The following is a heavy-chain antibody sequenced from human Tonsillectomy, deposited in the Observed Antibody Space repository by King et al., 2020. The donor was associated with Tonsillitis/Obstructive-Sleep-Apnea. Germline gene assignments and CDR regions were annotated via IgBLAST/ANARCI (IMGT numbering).Heavy chain of an antibody. V-gene: IGHV5-51*01. Sequence: VQLVQSGAEVKKPGESLKISCKCSGYSFANYWIGWVRQMPGKGLEWMGIIYGGDSETRYSPSFRGQVTTSADKSITTAYLQWSSLKASDTALYFCARIRGESPVSLFDYWGQGTLVTVSS. CDR2: IYGGDSET. D-gene: IGHD3-16*01. J-gene: IGHJ4*02. CDR1: GYSFANYW. CDR3: ARIRGESPVSLFDY.